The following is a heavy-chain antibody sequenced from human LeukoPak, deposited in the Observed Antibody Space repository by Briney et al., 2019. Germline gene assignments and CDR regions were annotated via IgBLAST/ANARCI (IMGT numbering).Heavy chain of an antibody. CDR1: GSTFSSYA. D-gene: IGHD3-9*01. CDR2: IIPIFGTA. V-gene: IGHV1-69*13. CDR3: ARSPDYDILTGYSSHFDY. J-gene: IGHJ4*02. Sequence: SVKVSCKASGSTFSSYAISWVRQAPGQGLEWMGGIIPIFGTANYAQKFQGRVTITADESTSTAYMELSSLRSEDTAVYYCARSPDYDILTGYSSHFDYWGQGTLVTVSS.